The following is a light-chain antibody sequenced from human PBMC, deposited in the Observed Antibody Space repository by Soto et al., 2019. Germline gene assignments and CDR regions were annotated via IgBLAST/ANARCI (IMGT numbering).Light chain of an antibody. J-gene: IGKJ3*01. Sequence: EIVLTQSPGTLSLSPGERATLSCKASQSVSSSYLAWYQQKPGQAPRLLIYGASSRATGIPDRFSGSGSGTDFTLTISRLEPEDFAVYYCQQYGSSPLGSTFGPGTKVAIK. V-gene: IGKV3-20*01. CDR2: GAS. CDR3: QQYGSSPLGST. CDR1: QSVSSSY.